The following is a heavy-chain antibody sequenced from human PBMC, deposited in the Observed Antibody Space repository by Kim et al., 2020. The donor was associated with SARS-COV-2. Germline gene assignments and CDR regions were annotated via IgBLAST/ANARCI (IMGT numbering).Heavy chain of an antibody. CDR1: GFTFSSYG. CDR3: ATGGSRGAAYGMDV. Sequence: GGSLRLSCAASGFTFSSYGMHWVRQAPGKGLEWVAVISYDGSNKYYADSVKGRFTISRDNSKNTLYLQMNSLRAEDTAVYYCATGGSRGAAYGMDVWGQG. J-gene: IGHJ6*02. D-gene: IGHD6-25*01. CDR2: ISYDGSNK. V-gene: IGHV3-30*03.